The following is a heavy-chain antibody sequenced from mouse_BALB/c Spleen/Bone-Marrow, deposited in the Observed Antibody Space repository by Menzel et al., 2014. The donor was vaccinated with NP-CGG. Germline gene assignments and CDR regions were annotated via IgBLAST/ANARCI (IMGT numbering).Heavy chain of an antibody. J-gene: IGHJ2*01. D-gene: IGHD1-1*01. Sequence: QVHVKQSGAELVRPGASVKLSCKASGYTFTSYWINWVKQRPGQGLEWIGNIYPSDSYTNYNQKFKDKATLTVDKSSSTAYMQLSSPTSEDSAAYYCTREGYYGSSYVDYWGQGTTRTVSS. V-gene: IGHV1-69*02. CDR3: TREGYYGSSYVDY. CDR2: IYPSDSYT. CDR1: GYTFTSYW.